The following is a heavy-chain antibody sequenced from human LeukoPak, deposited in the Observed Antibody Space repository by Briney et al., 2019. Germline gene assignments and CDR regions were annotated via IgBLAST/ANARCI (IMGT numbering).Heavy chain of an antibody. V-gene: IGHV5-51*01. CDR1: GYIFTSYW. D-gene: IGHD1-26*01. CDR2: IYPGDSDT. CDR3: ASRETDSAFDI. J-gene: IGHJ3*02. Sequence: GESLQISCKGSGYIFTSYWIGWVRQMPGKGLEWMGIIYPGDSDTRYSPSFQGQVTISADKSISTAYLQWSSLKASDTAMYYCASRETDSAFDIWGQGTMVTVSS.